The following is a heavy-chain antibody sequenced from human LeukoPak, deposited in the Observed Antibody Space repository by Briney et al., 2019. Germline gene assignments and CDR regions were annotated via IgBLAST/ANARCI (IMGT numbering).Heavy chain of an antibody. D-gene: IGHD4/OR15-4a*01. Sequence: GGSLRLSCVGSGFSLFSYSINWVRQAPGKGLEWVSSISGNTSYIYYADSVKGRFTISRDNAENSLYLQMNSLRAEDTAVYYCARESRASHPIYYYGMDVWGQGTTVTVSS. V-gene: IGHV3-21*04. CDR3: ARESRASHPIYYYGMDV. CDR2: ISGNTSYI. CDR1: GFSLFSYS. J-gene: IGHJ6*02.